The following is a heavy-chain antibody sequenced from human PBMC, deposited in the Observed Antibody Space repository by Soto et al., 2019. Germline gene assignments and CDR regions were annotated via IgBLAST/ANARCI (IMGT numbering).Heavy chain of an antibody. V-gene: IGHV1-18*01. D-gene: IGHD6-6*01. J-gene: IGHJ4*02. CDR3: ARDNREGYSSSNFDY. CDR2: ISAYNVNT. CDR1: GYTFTSYG. Sequence: ASVKVSCKASGYTFTSYGISWVRQAPGQGLEWMGWISAYNVNTNYAQKLQGRVTMTTDTSTSTAYMELRSLRSDDTAVYYRARDNREGYSSSNFDYWGQGTLVTVSS.